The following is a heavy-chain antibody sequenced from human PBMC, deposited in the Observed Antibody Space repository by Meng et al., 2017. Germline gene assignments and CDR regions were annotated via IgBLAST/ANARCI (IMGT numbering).Heavy chain of an antibody. CDR3: ARLLSYYDSSGYYYYYYYGMDV. V-gene: IGHV1-69*13. J-gene: IGHJ6*02. CDR1: GGTFSSYA. Sequence: SVKVSCKASGGTFSSYAISWVRQAPGQGLEWMGGIIPIFGTANYAQKFQGRVMITADESTSTAYMELSSLRSEDTAVYYCARLLSYYDSSGYYYYYYYGMDVWGQGTTVTGSS. CDR2: IIPIFGTA. D-gene: IGHD3-22*01.